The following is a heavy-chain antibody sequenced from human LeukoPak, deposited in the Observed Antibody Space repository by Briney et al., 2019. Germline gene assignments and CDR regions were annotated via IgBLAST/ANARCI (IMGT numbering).Heavy chain of an antibody. J-gene: IGHJ4*02. D-gene: IGHD5-18*01. CDR2: MYPNSGNT. Sequence: ASVKVSCKASGYTFTSYDINWVRQATGQGLEWMGWMYPNSGNTGYAQKFQGRVTTTRNTSISTAYMELSSLRSEDTAVYYCARAGDNTAMDPYPTFDYWGQGTLVTVSS. CDR3: ARAGDNTAMDPYPTFDY. CDR1: GYTFTSYD. V-gene: IGHV1-8*01.